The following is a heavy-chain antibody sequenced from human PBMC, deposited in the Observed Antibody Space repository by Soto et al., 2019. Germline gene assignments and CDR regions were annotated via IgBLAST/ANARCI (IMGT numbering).Heavy chain of an antibody. D-gene: IGHD4-17*01. CDR1: GGSISIYY. V-gene: IGHV4-59*01. CDR2: IYYSGST. Sequence: SETLSLTCTVSGGSISIYYWSWIRQPPGKGLEWIGYIYYSGSTNYNPSLKSRVTVSVDTSKNQFSLKLSSVTAADTAVYYCARDYADYHSDYWCKGRLVPVSS. J-gene: IGHJ4*02. CDR3: ARDYADYHSDY.